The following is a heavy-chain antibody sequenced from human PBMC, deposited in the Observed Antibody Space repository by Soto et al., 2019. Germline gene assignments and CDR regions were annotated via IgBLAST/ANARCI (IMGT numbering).Heavy chain of an antibody. V-gene: IGHV4-30-4*01. CDR2: IYYSGST. CDR3: ARDQYVYDILTGYGYYYGMDV. J-gene: IGHJ6*02. Sequence: QVQLQESGPGLVKPSQTLSLTCTVSGGSISSGDYYWSWIRQPPGKGLEWIGYIYYSGSTYYNPSLKSRVNISVDTSKNQFSLKLSSVTAADTAVYYCARDQYVYDILTGYGYYYGMDVWGQGTTVTVSS. CDR1: GGSISSGDYY. D-gene: IGHD3-9*01.